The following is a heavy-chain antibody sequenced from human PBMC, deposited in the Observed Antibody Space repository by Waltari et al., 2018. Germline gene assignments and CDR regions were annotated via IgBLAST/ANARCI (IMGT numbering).Heavy chain of an antibody. Sequence: EVQLVESGGGLVQPGGSLRLSCAAAGFTFSSYEMKWVRQAPGKGLEWVSYISSSGSTIYYADSVKGRFTISRDNAKNSLYLQMNSLRAEDTAVYYCARGSSSSMDFDYWGQGTLVTVSS. V-gene: IGHV3-48*03. J-gene: IGHJ4*02. D-gene: IGHD6-6*01. CDR3: ARGSSSSMDFDY. CDR2: ISSSGSTI. CDR1: GFTFSSYE.